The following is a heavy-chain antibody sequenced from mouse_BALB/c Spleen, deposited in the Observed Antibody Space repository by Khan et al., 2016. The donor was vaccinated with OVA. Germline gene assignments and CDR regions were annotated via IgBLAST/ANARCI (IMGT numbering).Heavy chain of an antibody. J-gene: IGHJ3*01. D-gene: IGHD2-10*01. V-gene: IGHV1-4*01. CDR3: IRGGAYQRPDGWFAY. Sequence: VQLVESGAELARPGASVKMSCKASGYTFTSYTMHWVRQRPGQAPEWIGHINPSNNYINYNQNFKDKATLIVDRSSSTAYMQLRRLTSEDSAVYYCIRGGAYQRPDGWFAYRGQGTLITVPA. CDR2: INPSNNYI. CDR1: GYTFTSYT.